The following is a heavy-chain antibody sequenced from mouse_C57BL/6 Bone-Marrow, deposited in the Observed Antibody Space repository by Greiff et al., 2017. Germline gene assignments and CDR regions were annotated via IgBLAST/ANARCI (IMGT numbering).Heavy chain of an antibody. D-gene: IGHD2-5*01. CDR1: GYTFTDYY. CDR3: ASACDSTYWYFEV. V-gene: IGHV1-26*01. Sequence: EVKLQQSGPELVKPGASVKISCKASGYTFTDYYMNWVKQSHGKSLEWIGDINPNNGGTSYNQKFKGKATLTVDKSSSTAYMELRSLTSDDSAVYYCASACDSTYWYFEVWGTGTTVTVSS. CDR2: INPNNGGT. J-gene: IGHJ1*03.